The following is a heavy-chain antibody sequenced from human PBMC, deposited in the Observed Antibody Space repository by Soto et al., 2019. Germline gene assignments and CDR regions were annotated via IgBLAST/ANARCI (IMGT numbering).Heavy chain of an antibody. CDR2: ISYDGSNK. CDR3: AKGSTVVVAATGIAY. V-gene: IGHV3-30*18. J-gene: IGHJ4*02. Sequence: QVQLVESGGGVVQPGRSLRLSCAASGFTFSSYGMHWVRQAPGKGLERVAVISYDGSNKYYADSVNGRFTISRDNSKNTLYLQMDSLRAEDTAVYYCAKGSTVVVAATGIAYWGQGTLVIVSS. D-gene: IGHD2-15*01. CDR1: GFTFSSYG.